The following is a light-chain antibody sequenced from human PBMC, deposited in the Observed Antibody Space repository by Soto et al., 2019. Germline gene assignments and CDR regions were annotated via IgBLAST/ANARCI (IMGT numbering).Light chain of an antibody. CDR1: ESVSSN. CDR2: GAS. Sequence: EIVMTQSPSTLSVSPGERATLSCRASESVSSNLAWYQQKPGQAPRLLIYGASTRATGIPARFSGSGSGTEFTLTISSLQPDDFATYYCQQYNSYTLGQGTRLEI. V-gene: IGKV3-15*01. CDR3: QQYNSYT. J-gene: IGKJ5*01.